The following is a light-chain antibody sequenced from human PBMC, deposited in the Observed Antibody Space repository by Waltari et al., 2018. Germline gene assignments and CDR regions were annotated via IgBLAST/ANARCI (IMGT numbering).Light chain of an antibody. CDR1: ESVSTN. Sequence: EIVVTQSPATLSLSPGERATLSCRASESVSTNVAWYQQKPGQPPRLLIYDASARATGIPAKFSGSGSGTEFTLSISSLQSEYFAVYYCHQYKNWPPWTFGQGTKVEIK. V-gene: IGKV3-15*01. CDR3: HQYKNWPPWT. CDR2: DAS. J-gene: IGKJ1*01.